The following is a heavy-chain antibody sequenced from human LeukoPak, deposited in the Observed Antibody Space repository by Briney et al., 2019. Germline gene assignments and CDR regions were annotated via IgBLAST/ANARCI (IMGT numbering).Heavy chain of an antibody. CDR2: ISSSSSTI. J-gene: IGHJ4*02. V-gene: IGHV3-48*02. CDR3: ARDSRYYYDSSGYI. Sequence: GGSLRLSCAASGFTFSSYWMSWVRQAPGKGLEWVSSISSSSSTIYYADSVKGRFTISRDNAKNSLYLQMNSLRDEDTAVYYCARDSRYYYDSSGYIWGQGTLVTVSS. CDR1: GFTFSSYW. D-gene: IGHD3-22*01.